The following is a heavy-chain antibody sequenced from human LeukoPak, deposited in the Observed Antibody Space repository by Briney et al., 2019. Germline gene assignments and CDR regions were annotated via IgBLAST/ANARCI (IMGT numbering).Heavy chain of an antibody. CDR3: ALGYCTNGVCSAGYFDY. J-gene: IGHJ4*02. CDR2: IYHSGST. V-gene: IGHV4-38-2*01. CDR1: GYSISSGDY. Sequence: PSETLSLTCAVSGYSISSGDYWGWIRQPPGKGPEWIGSIYHSGSTYYNPSLKSRVTISVDTSKNQFSLKLSSVTAADTAVYYCALGYCTNGVCSAGYFDYWGQGTLVTVSS. D-gene: IGHD2-8*01.